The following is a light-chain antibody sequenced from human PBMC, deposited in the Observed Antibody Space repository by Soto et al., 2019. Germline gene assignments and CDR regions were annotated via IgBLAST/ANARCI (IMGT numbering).Light chain of an antibody. CDR1: SSEVGGYDY. CDR2: EVS. V-gene: IGLV2-14*01. CDR3: SSYTGSSSLEV. Sequence: QSVLTQPASVSGSPGQSITISCTGTSSEVGGYDYVSWYQQHPGKAPKLMIYEVSNRPSGVSNRFSGSKYANTASLTISGLQTEVEADYYCSSYTGSSSLEVFGTGTKVTVL. J-gene: IGLJ1*01.